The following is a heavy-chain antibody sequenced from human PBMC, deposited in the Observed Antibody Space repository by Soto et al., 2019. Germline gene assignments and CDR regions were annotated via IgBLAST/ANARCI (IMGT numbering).Heavy chain of an antibody. J-gene: IGHJ4*02. V-gene: IGHV3-15*01. D-gene: IGHD1-26*01. CDR1: GFTFSDAW. Sequence: EVQLVESGGGLVKPGGSLRLSCAASGFTFSDAWMSWVRQAPGKGLEWVGRIKRKTDGGTTDYAAPVKGRFSISSDESTNTLYLQMNSLQTEDTAVYYCTGARGDYWGQGTLFTVAS. CDR3: TGARGDY. CDR2: IKRKTDGGTT.